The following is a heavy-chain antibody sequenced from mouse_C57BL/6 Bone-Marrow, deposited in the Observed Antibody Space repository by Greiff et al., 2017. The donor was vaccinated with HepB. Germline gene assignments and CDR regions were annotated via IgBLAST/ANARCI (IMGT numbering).Heavy chain of an antibody. CDR1: GFTFSDYG. Sequence: EVKVVESGGGLVKPGGSLKLSCAASGFTFSDYGMHWVRQAPEKGLEWVAYISSGSSTIYYADTVKGRITISRDNAKNTLFLQMTSLRSEDAAMYYCARGHGYAMDYWGQGTSVTVSS. CDR2: ISSGSSTI. J-gene: IGHJ4*01. CDR3: ARGHGYAMDY. V-gene: IGHV5-17*01.